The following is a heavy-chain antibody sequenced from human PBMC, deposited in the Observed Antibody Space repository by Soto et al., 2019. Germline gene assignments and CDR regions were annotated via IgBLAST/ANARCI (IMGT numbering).Heavy chain of an antibody. CDR1: GGTFSSYA. V-gene: IGHV1-69*01. Sequence: QVQLVQSGAEVKKPGSSVKVSCKASGGTFSSYAISWVRQAPGQGLEWMGGIIPIFGTANYAQKFQGRVTISAAESTSTAYMELSSLRSVDTALYYCARGRNYGDYGVYWGQGTLVTVSS. D-gene: IGHD4-17*01. J-gene: IGHJ4*02. CDR3: ARGRNYGDYGVY. CDR2: IIPIFGTA.